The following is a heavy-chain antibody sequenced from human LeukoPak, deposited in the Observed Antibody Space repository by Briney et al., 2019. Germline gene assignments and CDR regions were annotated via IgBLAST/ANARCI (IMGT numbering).Heavy chain of an antibody. CDR1: GFTFSSYA. D-gene: IGHD6-13*01. CDR2: ISYDGSNK. CDR3: AREGCAAAASPVCYFDY. V-gene: IGHV3-30-3*01. Sequence: GGSLRLPCAASGFTFSSYAMHWVRQAPGKGLEWVAVISYDGSNKYYADSVKGRFTISRDNSKNTLYLQMNSLRAEDTAVYYCAREGCAAAASPVCYFDYWGQGTLVTVSS. J-gene: IGHJ4*02.